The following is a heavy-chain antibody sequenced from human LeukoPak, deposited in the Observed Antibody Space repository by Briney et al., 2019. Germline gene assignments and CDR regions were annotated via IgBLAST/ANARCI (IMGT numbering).Heavy chain of an antibody. CDR1: GFTFGSYA. CDR3: ARVEDTAMAYLDY. V-gene: IGHV3-64*01. J-gene: IGHJ4*02. D-gene: IGHD5-18*01. Sequence: PGGSLRLSCAASGFTFGSYAMQWVRQAPGKGLEYVSAISSNGGSTYYANSVKGRFTISRDNSKNTLYLQMGSLRAEDMAVYYCARVEDTAMAYLDYWGQGTLVTVSS. CDR2: ISSNGGST.